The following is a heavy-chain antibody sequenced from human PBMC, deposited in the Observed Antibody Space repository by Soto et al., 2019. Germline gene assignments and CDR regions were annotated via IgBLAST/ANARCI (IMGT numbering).Heavy chain of an antibody. V-gene: IGHV2-5*02. Sequence: QITLKESGPSLVKPTQTLTLTCTFSGFSLSTTGVGVGWIRQPPGKALEWLALIFWDDDKRYSPSLKNRLTITMDTSKNQVVLTMTNMDPVDTATYYCVRLRWVPLRGPKYYFDYWRQGTLVTVSS. D-gene: IGHD5-12*01. CDR2: IFWDDDK. J-gene: IGHJ4*02. CDR1: GFSLSTTGVG. CDR3: VRLRWVPLRGPKYYFDY.